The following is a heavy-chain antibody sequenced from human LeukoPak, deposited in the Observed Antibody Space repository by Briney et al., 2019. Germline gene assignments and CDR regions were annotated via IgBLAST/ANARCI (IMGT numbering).Heavy chain of an antibody. Sequence: SGGSLRLSCAASGFTFSSYGMHWVRQAPGKGLEWVAVIWYDGSNKYYADSVKGRFTISRDNSKNTLYLQVNSLRAEDTAVYYCAKDTLWFGEVGYFDYWGQGTLVTVSS. D-gene: IGHD3-10*01. V-gene: IGHV3-33*06. CDR2: IWYDGSNK. J-gene: IGHJ4*02. CDR1: GFTFSSYG. CDR3: AKDTLWFGEVGYFDY.